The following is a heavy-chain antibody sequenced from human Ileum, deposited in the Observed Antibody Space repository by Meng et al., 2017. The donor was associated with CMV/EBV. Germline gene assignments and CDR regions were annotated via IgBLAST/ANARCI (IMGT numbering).Heavy chain of an antibody. CDR3: AKIHLARGTLAMDV. V-gene: IGHV3-23*03. Sequence: GESLKISCAASGFTFTTYAMSWVRQAPGKGLEWVSIVFGGGTPTYYAVSVKGRFTISRDNSKDTLYLQMTSLRAEDTAVYYCAKIHLARGTLAMDVWGQGTTVTVSS. D-gene: IGHD1-1*01. CDR1: GFTFTTYA. J-gene: IGHJ6*02. CDR2: VFGGGTPT.